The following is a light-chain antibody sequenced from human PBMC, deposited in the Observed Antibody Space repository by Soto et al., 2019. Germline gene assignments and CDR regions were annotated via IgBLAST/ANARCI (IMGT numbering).Light chain of an antibody. CDR2: EVN. Sequence: QSALTQPASVSGSPGQSITISCTGTSSDVENYNLVSWYQHHPGKAPKLMIYEVNKRPSGVSNRFSGSRSGNTASLTISGLQAEDEADYYCCSYAASSTWVFGGGTKLTVL. V-gene: IGLV2-23*02. CDR3: CSYAASSTWV. J-gene: IGLJ3*02. CDR1: SSDVENYNL.